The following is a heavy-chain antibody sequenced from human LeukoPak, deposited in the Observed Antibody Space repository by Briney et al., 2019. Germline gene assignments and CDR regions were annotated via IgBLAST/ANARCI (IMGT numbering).Heavy chain of an antibody. CDR1: GGSISSYY. V-gene: IGHV4-4*08. D-gene: IGHD3-10*01. Sequence: PSETLSLTCTVSGGSISSYYWSWIRQPPGKGLEWIGRIYTSGSTNYNPSLKSRVTISVDTSKNQFSLKLSSVTAADTAVYYCARAAMVRGPPFDYWGQGTLVTVSS. CDR2: IYTSGST. CDR3: ARAAMVRGPPFDY. J-gene: IGHJ4*02.